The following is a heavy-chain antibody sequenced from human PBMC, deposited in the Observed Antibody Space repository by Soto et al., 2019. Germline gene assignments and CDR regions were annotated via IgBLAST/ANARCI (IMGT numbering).Heavy chain of an antibody. CDR1: GGSISSSSYY. V-gene: IGHV4-39*02. CDR2: IYYSGST. D-gene: IGHD4-17*01. CDR3: ARDMVTTPNAEGVDY. J-gene: IGHJ4*02. Sequence: PSETLSLTCTVSGGSISSSSYYWGWIRQPPGKGLEWIGSIYYSGSTYYNPSLKSRVTISVDTSKNQFSLKLSSVTAADTAVYYCARDMVTTPNAEGVDYWGQGTLVTVSS.